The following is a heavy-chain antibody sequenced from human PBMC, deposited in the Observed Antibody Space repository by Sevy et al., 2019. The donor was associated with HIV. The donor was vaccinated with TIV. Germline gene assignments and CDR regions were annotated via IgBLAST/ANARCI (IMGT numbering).Heavy chain of an antibody. CDR3: ARLTTRPTSDLYGMDV. Sequence: ASVKVSCKASGYTFSDYYIHWVRQAPGQGLEWMAWINPNDGVTHYAQRFQGGVTLTRDTSVSTAYMDLRRLRYDDTAIYYCARLTTRPTSDLYGMDVWGQGTPVTVSS. CDR2: INPNDGVT. V-gene: IGHV1-2*02. CDR1: GYTFSDYY. D-gene: IGHD4-17*01. J-gene: IGHJ6*02.